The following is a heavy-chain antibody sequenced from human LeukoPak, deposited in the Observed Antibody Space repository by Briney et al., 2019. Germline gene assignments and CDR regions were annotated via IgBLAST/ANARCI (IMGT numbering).Heavy chain of an antibody. Sequence: GGSLRLSCAASGFTVSSSYMSWVRQAPGKGLEWDSVIYSGGRTSYADSVKGRFTISRDNSKNTLYLQMNSLRAEDTAVYYCAKRARPFGGGFDYWGQGTLVSVSS. V-gene: IGHV3-53*01. D-gene: IGHD3-16*01. J-gene: IGHJ4*02. CDR3: AKRARPFGGGFDY. CDR2: IYSGGRT. CDR1: GFTVSSSY.